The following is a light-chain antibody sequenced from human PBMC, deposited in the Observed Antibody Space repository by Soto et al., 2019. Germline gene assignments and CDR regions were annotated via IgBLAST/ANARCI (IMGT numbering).Light chain of an antibody. Sequence: ESVLTQSPGTLSLSPGERATLSCRASQSVITYLAWYQQQPGQAPRLLIYGASSRATGIPDRFSGSGSGTDFTLTISRLEPEDVAVYYCQQYGSTPLTFGGGTKVEIK. V-gene: IGKV3-20*01. CDR1: QSVITY. J-gene: IGKJ4*01. CDR3: QQYGSTPLT. CDR2: GAS.